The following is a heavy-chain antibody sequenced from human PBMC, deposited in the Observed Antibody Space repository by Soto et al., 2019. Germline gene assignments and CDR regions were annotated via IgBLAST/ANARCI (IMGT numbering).Heavy chain of an antibody. CDR1: GYSFTSYG. CDR2: ISTHNGNT. Sequence: QVQLVQSGAEVRKPGASVNISCRTSGYSFTSYGLSWVRKAPGQGLEWMGWISTHNGNTNSAQQLQGRATVTTDTSTSTAYMELRSLRSDDTAVYYCARWRDGYFDYWGQGTLVTVSS. V-gene: IGHV1-18*01. CDR3: ARWRDGYFDY. J-gene: IGHJ4*02.